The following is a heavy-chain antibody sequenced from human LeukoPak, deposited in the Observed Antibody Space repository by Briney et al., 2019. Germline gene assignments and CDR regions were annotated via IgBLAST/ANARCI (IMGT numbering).Heavy chain of an antibody. Sequence: SGGSLRLSCAASGFTFSSYWMSWVRQAPGKGLEWVANIKQDGSEKYYVDSVKGRFTISRDNAKNSLYLQMNSLRAEDTAVYYCVRDLYYYDSPWDYWGQGTLVTVSS. CDR2: IKQDGSEK. CDR3: VRDLYYYDSPWDY. CDR1: GFTFSSYW. V-gene: IGHV3-7*01. J-gene: IGHJ4*02. D-gene: IGHD3-22*01.